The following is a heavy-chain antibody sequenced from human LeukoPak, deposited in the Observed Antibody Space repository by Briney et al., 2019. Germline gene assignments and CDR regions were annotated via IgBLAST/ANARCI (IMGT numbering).Heavy chain of an antibody. V-gene: IGHV4-61*08. D-gene: IGHD2-15*01. Sequence: SETLSLTCAVSGGSISSGGYYWSWIRQPPGKGLEWIGYIYYSGSTNYNPSLKSRVTISVDTSKNQFSLKLSSVTAADTAVYYCASGSYTKNWFDPWGQGTLVTVSS. CDR3: ASGSYTKNWFDP. CDR2: IYYSGST. CDR1: GGSISSGGYY. J-gene: IGHJ5*02.